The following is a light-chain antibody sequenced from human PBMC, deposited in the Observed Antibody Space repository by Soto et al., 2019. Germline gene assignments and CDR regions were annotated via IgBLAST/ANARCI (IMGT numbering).Light chain of an antibody. CDR2: GAS. CDR1: QNISSSY. J-gene: IGKJ1*01. CDR3: QQYGRSPPTWT. V-gene: IGKV3-20*01. Sequence: EIVLTQSPGTLSLSPGERATLSCRASQNISSSYLAWYQQKPGQAPRLLIYGASSRATGIPDRFSGSGSGTDFTLTISRLEPEDFAVYYCQQYGRSPPTWTFGQGTKVEIK.